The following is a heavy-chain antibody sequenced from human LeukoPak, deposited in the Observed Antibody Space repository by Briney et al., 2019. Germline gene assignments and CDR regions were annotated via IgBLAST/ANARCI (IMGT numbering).Heavy chain of an antibody. CDR1: GGSITSTNY. CDR2: VNLQGST. CDR3: ARVKDYFESNGYTPWGEY. V-gene: IGHV4-4*02. Sequence: SETLSLTCGVSGGSITSTNYWTWVRQPPGKGLEWIGEVNLQGSTNYNPSLMGRVAISVDMSENHISLQLTSVTAADTAVYYCARVKDYFESNGYTPWGEYWGQGTLVTVSS. J-gene: IGHJ4*02. D-gene: IGHD3-22*01.